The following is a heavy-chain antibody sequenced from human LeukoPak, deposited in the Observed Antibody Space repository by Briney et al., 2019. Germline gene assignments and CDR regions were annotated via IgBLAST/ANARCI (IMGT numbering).Heavy chain of an antibody. CDR1: XFTFSSSA. D-gene: IGHD2-15*01. V-gene: IGHV3-23*01. J-gene: IGHJ4*02. CDR3: AKQLGYCSDGSCYFPY. Sequence: SXRLXXXXPXFTFSSSAMSWVRQXPGXGLEWVSAISNNGGYTYYADSVQGRFTISRDNSKSTLCLQMNSLRAEDTAVYYCAKQLGYCSDGSCYFPYWGQGTLVTVSS. CDR2: ISNNGGYT.